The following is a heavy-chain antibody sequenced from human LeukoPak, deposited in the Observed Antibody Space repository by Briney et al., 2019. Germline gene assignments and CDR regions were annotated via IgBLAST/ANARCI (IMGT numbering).Heavy chain of an antibody. V-gene: IGHV1-18*01. CDR1: GYTFASCC. CDR3: ARGGEWPGYFDY. CDR2: ISAYNGNT. Sequence: ASVKVSCKASGYTFASCCISWVRLAPGQGLEWMGWISAYNGNTNYAQKLQGRVTMTTDTSTSTAYMELRSLRSDDTAVYYCARGGEWPGYFDYWGQGTLVTVSS. J-gene: IGHJ4*02. D-gene: IGHD3-10*01.